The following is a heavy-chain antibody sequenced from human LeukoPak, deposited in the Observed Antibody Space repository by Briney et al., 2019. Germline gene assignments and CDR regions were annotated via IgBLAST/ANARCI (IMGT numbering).Heavy chain of an antibody. J-gene: IGHJ4*02. D-gene: IGHD3-22*01. CDR3: ARESYYYDSSGYYLIDY. Sequence: SETLPLTCTVSGGCISSYYWSWIRQPAGKGLEWIGRSYTSGSTNYNPSLKSRVTMSVDTSKNQFSLKLSSVTAADTAVYYCARESYYYDSSGYYLIDYWGQGTLVTVSS. V-gene: IGHV4-4*07. CDR1: GGCISSYY. CDR2: SYTSGST.